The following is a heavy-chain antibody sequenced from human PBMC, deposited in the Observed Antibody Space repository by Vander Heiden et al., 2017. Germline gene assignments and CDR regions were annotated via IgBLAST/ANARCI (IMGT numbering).Heavy chain of an antibody. Sequence: EVQLVESGGGLVQPGGPLRLSCAASGFPFSTYSMNWVRQAPGKGLEWVSYISSSSSTISYADSVKGRFTISRDNAKNSLYLQMHSLRDEDTAVYYCARRSSNYFYGMDVWGQGTTVTVSS. CDR3: ARRSSNYFYGMDV. CDR2: ISSSSSTI. J-gene: IGHJ6*02. D-gene: IGHD4-4*01. CDR1: GFPFSTYS. V-gene: IGHV3-48*02.